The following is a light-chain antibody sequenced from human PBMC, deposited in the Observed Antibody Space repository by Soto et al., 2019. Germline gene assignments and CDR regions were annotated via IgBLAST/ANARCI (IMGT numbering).Light chain of an antibody. Sequence: DIQMTQSPSSLSASVGDRVTITCRASQSITTYLNWYQQKPGKAPKLLIYATSSLQSGFPSRFSGSGSGPDFTLTISSLQPEDFATYYCQQSYSTPRTFGGGTKVDIK. CDR2: ATS. CDR3: QQSYSTPRT. CDR1: QSITTY. J-gene: IGKJ4*01. V-gene: IGKV1-39*01.